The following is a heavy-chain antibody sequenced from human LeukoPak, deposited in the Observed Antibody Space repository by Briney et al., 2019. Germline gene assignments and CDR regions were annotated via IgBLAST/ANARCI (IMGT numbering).Heavy chain of an antibody. CDR2: IYTSGST. Sequence: SETLSLTCTVSGGSISSGSYYWSWIRQPAGKGLEWIGRIYTSGSTNYNPSLKSRVTISVDTSKNQFSLKLSSVTAADTAVYYCARMETTDDAFDIWGQGTMVTVSS. D-gene: IGHD4-17*01. CDR1: GGSISSGSYY. V-gene: IGHV4-61*02. CDR3: ARMETTDDAFDI. J-gene: IGHJ3*02.